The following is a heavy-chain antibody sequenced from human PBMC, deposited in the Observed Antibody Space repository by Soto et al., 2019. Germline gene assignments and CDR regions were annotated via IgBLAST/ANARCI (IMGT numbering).Heavy chain of an antibody. V-gene: IGHV5-10-1*01. J-gene: IGHJ6*02. Sequence: ESLKISCKGSGYSFTSYWISWVRQMPGKGLEWMGRIDPSDSYTNYSPSFQGHVTISADKSISTAYLQWSSLKASDTAMYYCARYYDFWSGCRYGMDVWGQGTTVTVSS. CDR3: ARYYDFWSGCRYGMDV. D-gene: IGHD3-3*01. CDR1: GYSFTSYW. CDR2: IDPSDSYT.